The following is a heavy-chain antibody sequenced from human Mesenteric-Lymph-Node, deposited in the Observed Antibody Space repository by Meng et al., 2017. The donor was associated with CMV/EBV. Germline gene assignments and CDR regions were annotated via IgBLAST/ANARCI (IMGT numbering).Heavy chain of an antibody. CDR1: GFTFSTYE. CDR3: ARAPTYSYGSGSPYYFYPMDV. CDR2: IRYDGTYI. V-gene: IGHV3-30*02. D-gene: IGHD3-10*01. Sequence: GESLKISCAASGFTFSTYEMKWVRQAPGKGLEWVAFIRYDGTYIKYADSVRGRFTISRDNSKNTLYLQMNSLRVEDTAVYYCARAPTYSYGSGSPYYFYPMDVWGRGTTVTVSS. J-gene: IGHJ6*02.